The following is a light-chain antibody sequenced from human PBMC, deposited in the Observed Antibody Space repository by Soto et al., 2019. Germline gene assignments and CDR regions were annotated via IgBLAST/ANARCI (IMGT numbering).Light chain of an antibody. V-gene: IGKV1-27*01. Sequence: DIQLTQSPSSLSASVGDSVTITCRASQGITTYLAWYQQKPGKVPKILVHSAATFHAGVPSRFSGGGSGTRFTLTISGIQPEDFATYYCQYYNRAPFTFGGGTKVE. CDR2: SAA. J-gene: IGKJ4*01. CDR1: QGITTY. CDR3: QYYNRAPFT.